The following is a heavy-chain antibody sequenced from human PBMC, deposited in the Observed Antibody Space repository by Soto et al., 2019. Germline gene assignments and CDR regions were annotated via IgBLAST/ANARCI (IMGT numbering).Heavy chain of an antibody. CDR2: ISYDGSNK. V-gene: IGHV3-30*03. J-gene: IGHJ6*01. D-gene: IGHD2-2*02. CDR3: ARDRLGYCSSNSCYKHYYYYYGMDV. CDR1: GFTFSSYG. Sequence: PGGSLRRSCAASGFTFSSYGMHWVRQAPGKGLEWVAVISYDGSNKYYADSVKGRFTISRDNSKNTLYLQMNSLRAEDTAVYYCARDRLGYCSSNSCYKHYYYYYGMDVWRQGTTFTAPS.